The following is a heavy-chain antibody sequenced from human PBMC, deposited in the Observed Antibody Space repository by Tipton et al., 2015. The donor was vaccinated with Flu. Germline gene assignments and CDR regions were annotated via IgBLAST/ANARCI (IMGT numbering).Heavy chain of an antibody. Sequence: TLSLTCSVSGDSIGSDYYCCWIRQPPGKGLEWIGNSYHTGNTYYNPTLKSRVTISGDRSKNQFSLKLISVTAADTAVYYCARGLRDGYNPHDAFDIWGQGTMVTVSS. CDR1: GDSIGSDYY. D-gene: IGHD5-24*01. V-gene: IGHV4-38-2*01. CDR2: SYHTGNT. CDR3: ARGLRDGYNPHDAFDI. J-gene: IGHJ3*02.